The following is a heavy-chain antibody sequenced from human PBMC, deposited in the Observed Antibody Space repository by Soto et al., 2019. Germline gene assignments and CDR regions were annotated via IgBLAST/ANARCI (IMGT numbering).Heavy chain of an antibody. CDR1: GFSFSSHP. CDR3: ARDAGQWLPPVYCYGVDV. D-gene: IGHD6-19*01. Sequence: QFQLVESGGGVVQPGRSLRLSCAASASGFSFSSHPTYWVRQAPGKGLEWVALISYEGSNEYYADSVKGRFTISRDNSKNTVSLEMNSLRPDDTAVYYCARDAGQWLPPVYCYGVDVWGQGTAVTVSS. V-gene: IGHV3-30-3*01. CDR2: ISYEGSNE. J-gene: IGHJ6*02.